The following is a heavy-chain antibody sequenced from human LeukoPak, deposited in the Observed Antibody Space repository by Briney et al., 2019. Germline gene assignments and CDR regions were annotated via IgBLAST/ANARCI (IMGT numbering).Heavy chain of an antibody. CDR3: ARYLRRGSWPLDY. V-gene: IGHV4-34*01. CDR2: INHSGST. CDR1: GGSFSAYY. Sequence: SETLSLTCAVYGGSFSAYYWSWIRQPPGKGLEWIGEINHSGSTNYNPSLKSRVTISVDTSKNQFSLKLSSVTAADTAVYYCARYLRRGSWPLDYWGQGTLVTVSS. J-gene: IGHJ4*02. D-gene: IGHD6-13*01.